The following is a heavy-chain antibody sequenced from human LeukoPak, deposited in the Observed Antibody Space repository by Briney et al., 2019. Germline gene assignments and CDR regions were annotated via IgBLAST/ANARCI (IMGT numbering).Heavy chain of an antibody. J-gene: IGHJ5*02. CDR3: ARSSTDNYYDSSGYWFDP. V-gene: IGHV3-53*04. D-gene: IGHD3-22*01. CDR1: GFTFSNYY. CDR2: IYSGGST. Sequence: PGGSLRLSCAASGFTFSNYYMSWARQAPGKGLEWVSVIYSGGSTYYADSVKGRFTISRHNSKNTLYLQMNSLRAEDTAVYYCARSSTDNYYDSSGYWFDPWGQGTLVTVSS.